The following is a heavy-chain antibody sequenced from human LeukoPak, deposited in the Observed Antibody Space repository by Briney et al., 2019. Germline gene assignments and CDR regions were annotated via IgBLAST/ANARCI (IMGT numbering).Heavy chain of an antibody. CDR3: ARCNYYGSGSYHEGFFRF. V-gene: IGHV4-59*08. J-gene: IGHJ3*01. Sequence: SETLSLTCTVSGGSISSYYWSWIRQPPGKGPEWIGYIYYSGSTNYNPSLKSRVTISVDTSKHQFSLKLSSVTAADTAVYYCARCNYYGSGSYHEGFFRFWGQGTMVTVSS. D-gene: IGHD3-10*01. CDR2: IYYSGST. CDR1: GGSISSYY.